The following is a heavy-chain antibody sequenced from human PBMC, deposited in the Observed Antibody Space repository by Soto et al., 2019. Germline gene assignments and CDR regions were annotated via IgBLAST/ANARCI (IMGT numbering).Heavy chain of an antibody. CDR2: IYHSVST. V-gene: IGHV4-38-2*01. CDR1: GYSISSGYY. J-gene: IGHJ4*02. Sequence: PAETLSLTCAVSGYSISSGYYWGWIRQPPGKGLEWIGSIYHSVSTYYNPSLKSRVTISVDTYKNQFSLKLSSVTAADTAVYYCARHSIADFDYWGKGTLVTVYS. CDR3: ARHSIADFDY. D-gene: IGHD6-6*01.